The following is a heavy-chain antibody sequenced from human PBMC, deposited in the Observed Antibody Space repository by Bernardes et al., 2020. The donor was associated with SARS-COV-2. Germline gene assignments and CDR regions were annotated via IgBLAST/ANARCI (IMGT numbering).Heavy chain of an antibody. V-gene: IGHV3-30-3*01. Sequence: GGSLRLSCVASGFTFSRYAMHWVRQAPGKGPEWVAVILYDGSNKFYADSVKGRFTIYRDNSKNTLYLQMNSLRVEDTAVYYCASPNYYGSGSYYYYFDYWGQGTLVTVSS. CDR1: GFTFSRYA. CDR3: ASPNYYGSGSYYYYFDY. D-gene: IGHD3-10*01. CDR2: ILYDGSNK. J-gene: IGHJ4*02.